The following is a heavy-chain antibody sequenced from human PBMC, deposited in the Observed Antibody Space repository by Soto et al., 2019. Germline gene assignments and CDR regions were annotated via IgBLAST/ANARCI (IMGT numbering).Heavy chain of an antibody. CDR1: GGSVNNSGYY. J-gene: IGHJ5*02. D-gene: IGHD2-15*01. Sequence: SETLSLTCTVSGGSVNNSGYYWSWIRQPPGKGLEWIGYIYYSGSTNYNPSLKSRVTISVDRSKNQFSLKLSSVTAADTAVYYCAGVVVEANNWFDPWGQGTLVTVSS. CDR3: AGVVVEANNWFDP. CDR2: IYYSGST. V-gene: IGHV4-61*08.